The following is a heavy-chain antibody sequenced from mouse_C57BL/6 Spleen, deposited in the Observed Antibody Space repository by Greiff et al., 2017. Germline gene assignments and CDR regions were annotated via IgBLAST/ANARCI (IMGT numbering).Heavy chain of an antibody. Sequence: VHVKQSGAELVKPGASVKLSCTASGFNIKDYYMHWVKQRTEQGLEWIGRIDPEDGETKYAPKFQGKATITADTSSNTAYLQLSSLTSEDTAVYYCARLGRRGYYAMDYWGQGTSVTVSS. V-gene: IGHV14-2*01. J-gene: IGHJ4*01. CDR3: ARLGRRGYYAMDY. CDR2: IDPEDGET. CDR1: GFNIKDYY.